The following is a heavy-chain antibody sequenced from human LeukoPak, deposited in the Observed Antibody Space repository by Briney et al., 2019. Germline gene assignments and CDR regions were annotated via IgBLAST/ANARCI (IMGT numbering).Heavy chain of an antibody. V-gene: IGHV1-2*02. CDR3: ARFDYDSSGYYKDY. Sequence: ASVKVSCKASGYTFTGYYMHWVRQAPGQGLEWMGWINPNSGGTNYAQKFQGRVTMTRDTSISTAYMELSRLRFDDTAVYYCARFDYDSSGYYKDYWGQGTLVTVSS. CDR1: GYTFTGYY. CDR2: INPNSGGT. D-gene: IGHD3-22*01. J-gene: IGHJ4*02.